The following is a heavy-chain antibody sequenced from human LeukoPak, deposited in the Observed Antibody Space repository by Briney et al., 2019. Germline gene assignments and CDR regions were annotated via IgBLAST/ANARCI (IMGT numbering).Heavy chain of an antibody. J-gene: IGHJ4*02. CDR2: IKNDGSSP. CDR1: GFTFSSYW. D-gene: IGHD2-21*01. V-gene: IGHV3-74*01. Sequence: PGGSLRLSCAASGFTFSSYWMHWVRQAPGKGLVWVSRIKNDGSSPTYADSVKGRFTISRDNAKNTLYLQMNSLRAEDTAVYYCVSFSYDGDGHTKSDYWGQGTLVTVSS. CDR3: VSFSYDGDGHTKSDY.